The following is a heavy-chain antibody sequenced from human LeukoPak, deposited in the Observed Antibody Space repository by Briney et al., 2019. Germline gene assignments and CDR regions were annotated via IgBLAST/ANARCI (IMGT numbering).Heavy chain of an antibody. CDR3: ARALSGSFGY. D-gene: IGHD1-26*01. Sequence: GGSLRLSCAVSGFTFSGFWMSWSRQAPGKGLEWVASINSDGSEGYYADVVKGRFTISRDNAKNSLYLQINSLRAEDTAVYYCARALSGSFGYWGQGTLVTVSS. CDR2: INSDGSEG. J-gene: IGHJ4*02. CDR1: GFTFSGFW. V-gene: IGHV3-7*03.